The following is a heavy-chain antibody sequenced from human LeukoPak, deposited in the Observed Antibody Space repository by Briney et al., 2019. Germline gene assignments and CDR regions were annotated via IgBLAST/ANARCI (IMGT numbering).Heavy chain of an antibody. D-gene: IGHD5-12*01. J-gene: IGHJ4*02. V-gene: IGHV4-59*08. CDR1: GGPINNYY. CDR2: IYETGHT. Sequence: SETLSLPCTVSGGPINNYYWSWIRQPPGKGLEWIAYIYETGHTGYNPSLKTRVTISLDTSKNQFSLKLNSVTAADTAVYYCARHFLRGGFDSWGQGTLVAVSS. CDR3: ARHFLRGGFDS.